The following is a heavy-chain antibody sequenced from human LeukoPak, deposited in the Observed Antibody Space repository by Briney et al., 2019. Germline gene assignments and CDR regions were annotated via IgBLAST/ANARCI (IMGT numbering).Heavy chain of an antibody. CDR2: IWYDGSNK. CDR1: GFTFSSYA. CDR3: ARGGFAAYDSRYYFDY. D-gene: IGHD3-22*01. V-gene: IGHV3-33*08. J-gene: IGHJ4*02. Sequence: GRSLRLSCAASGFTFSSYAMHWVRQAPGKGLEWVAVIWYDGSNKYYAGSVKGRFTISRDNSKNTLYLQMNSLRAEDTAVYYCARGGFAAYDSRYYFDYWGQGTLVTVSS.